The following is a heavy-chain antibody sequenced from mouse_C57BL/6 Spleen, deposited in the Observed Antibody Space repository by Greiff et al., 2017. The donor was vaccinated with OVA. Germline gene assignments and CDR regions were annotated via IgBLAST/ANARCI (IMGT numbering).Heavy chain of an antibody. CDR3: ARSTMDY. CDR2: IYPGSGNT. Sequence: QVTLKVSGAELVRPGASVKLSCKASGYTFTDYYINWVKQRPGQGLEWIARIYPGSGNTYYNEKFKGKATLTAEKSSSTAYMQLSSLTSEDSAVYFCARSTMDYWGQGTTLTVSS. D-gene: IGHD2-1*01. V-gene: IGHV1-76*01. J-gene: IGHJ2*01. CDR1: GYTFTDYY.